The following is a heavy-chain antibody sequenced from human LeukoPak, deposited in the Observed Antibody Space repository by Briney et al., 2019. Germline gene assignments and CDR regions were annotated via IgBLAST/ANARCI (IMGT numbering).Heavy chain of an antibody. Sequence: PSETLSLTCTVSGGSISSSSYYWGWIRQPPGKGLEWIGSIYYSGSTYYNPSLKSRVTISVDTSKNQFSLKLSSVTAADTAVYYCARDSWYYDFWSGLLWMYAFDIWGQGTMVTVSS. J-gene: IGHJ3*02. V-gene: IGHV4-39*02. D-gene: IGHD3-3*01. CDR2: IYYSGST. CDR3: ARDSWYYDFWSGLLWMYAFDI. CDR1: GGSISSSSYY.